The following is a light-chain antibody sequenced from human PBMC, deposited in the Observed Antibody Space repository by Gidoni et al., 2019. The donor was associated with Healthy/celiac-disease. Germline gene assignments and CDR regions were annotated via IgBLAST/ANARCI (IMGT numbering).Light chain of an antibody. Sequence: DIQMTQSPSTLSASIGDRVTITCRASQSISSWLAWYQQKPGKAPKLLIYKASSLESGVPSRFSGSGSGTEFTLTISSLQPDDFATYYCQQFNTYPYTFGQGTKLEIK. CDR2: KAS. CDR1: QSISSW. CDR3: QQFNTYPYT. V-gene: IGKV1-5*03. J-gene: IGKJ2*01.